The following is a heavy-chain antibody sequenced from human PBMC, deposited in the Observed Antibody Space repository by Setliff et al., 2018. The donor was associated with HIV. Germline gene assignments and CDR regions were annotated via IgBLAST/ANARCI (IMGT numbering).Heavy chain of an antibody. CDR2: IISILEIT. J-gene: IGHJ3*02. CDR3: AGPRGDESFDI. D-gene: IGHD3-10*01. V-gene: IGHV1-69*10. CDR1: GGTSSTHA. Sequence: SVKVSCKASGGTSSTHAMNWVRQAPGQGLEWIGQIISILEITDYAQKLQGRVTITADGPTNTFYMELSGLRSDDTAVYYCAGPRGDESFDIWGQGTMVTVSS.